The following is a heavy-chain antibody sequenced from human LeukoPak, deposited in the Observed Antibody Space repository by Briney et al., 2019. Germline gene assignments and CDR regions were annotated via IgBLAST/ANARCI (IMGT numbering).Heavy chain of an antibody. CDR2: INSDGSST. CDR3: ARAVGATGDAFDI. D-gene: IGHD1-26*01. J-gene: IGHJ3*02. V-gene: IGHV3-74*01. CDR1: GFTFSSYW. Sequence: PGGSLRLSCAASGFTFSSYWMHWVRQAPGKGLVWVSRINSDGSSTSYADSVKGRFTISRDNAKNTLYLQMNSLRAEDTAVYYCARAVGATGDAFDIWGQGTMVTVSS.